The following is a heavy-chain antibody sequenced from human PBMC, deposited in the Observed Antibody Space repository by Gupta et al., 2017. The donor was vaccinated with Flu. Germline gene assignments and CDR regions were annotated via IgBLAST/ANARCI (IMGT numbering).Heavy chain of an antibody. J-gene: IGHJ4*02. CDR3: ARAFTIATDQFDY. V-gene: IGHV3-72*01. CDR2: VRTKAKGYTT. CDR1: GFNFRDHY. D-gene: IGHD2-21*01. Sequence: EVQLVASGGGLVQPGGSLRLSCAASGFNFRDHYMDWVRQVPGKGPEWVGRVRTKAKGYTTEYAASVQGRFTISRDDSRNSVHLQMNNLRIEDTAVYYCARAFTIATDQFDYWGQGTLVTVSS.